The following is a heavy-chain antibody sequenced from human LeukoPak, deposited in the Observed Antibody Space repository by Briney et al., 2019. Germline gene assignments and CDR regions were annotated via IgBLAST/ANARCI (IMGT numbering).Heavy chain of an antibody. Sequence: PSETLTLTFSVSGGSIRSSSYYWGWSRQPPGKGLEWIGNIYYSGSTYYNPSLKSRVTISVDTSKNQFSLKLSAVTAAGTAVYCGARHRRLSYFDYWGQGTLVTVSS. CDR3: ARHRRLSYFDY. V-gene: IGHV4-39*01. D-gene: IGHD2/OR15-2a*01. J-gene: IGHJ4*02. CDR1: GGSIRSSSYY. CDR2: IYYSGST.